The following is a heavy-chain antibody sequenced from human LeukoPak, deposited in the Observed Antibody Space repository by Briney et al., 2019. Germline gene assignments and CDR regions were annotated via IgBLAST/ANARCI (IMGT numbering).Heavy chain of an antibody. J-gene: IGHJ5*02. CDR2: INHSGST. CDR3: ARGYGSGTYLTVNWFDP. V-gene: IGHV4-34*01. Sequence: KPSETLSLTCAVYGGSFSGYYWSWIRQPPGKGLEWIGEINHSGSTNYNPSLKSRVTISVDMSKNQFSLRLSSVTAADTAVYFCARGYGSGTYLTVNWFDPWGQGTLVTVSS. D-gene: IGHD3-10*01. CDR1: GGSFSGYY.